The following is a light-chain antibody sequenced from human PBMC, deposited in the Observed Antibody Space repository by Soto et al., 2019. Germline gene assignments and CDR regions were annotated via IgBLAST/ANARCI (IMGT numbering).Light chain of an antibody. V-gene: IGKV3-20*01. Sequence: EIVLTQSPGTLSLSPGEKPTLSCRASQSVSNNYLAWYQQQPGQAPRLLIYSASNRATGIPDRFSGSGSGTDFTLTISRLEPEDFAVYYCQQYGSSGTFGQGTKVDIK. CDR2: SAS. CDR3: QQYGSSGT. CDR1: QSVSNNY. J-gene: IGKJ1*01.